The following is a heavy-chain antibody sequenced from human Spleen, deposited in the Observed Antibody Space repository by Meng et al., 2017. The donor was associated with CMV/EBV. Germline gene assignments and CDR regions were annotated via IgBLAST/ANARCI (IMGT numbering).Heavy chain of an antibody. Sequence: ASVKVSCKASGYNFTGYYIHWVRQAPGQGLEWMGWINPNSGGTNYAQKFQGRITMTGDTSITTAYMELSRLRSDDMVVYHCATVKNYCTGGTCSSTGYYGMDVWGQGTTVTVSS. CDR2: INPNSGGT. D-gene: IGHD2-15*01. CDR1: GYNFTGYY. CDR3: ATVKNYCTGGTCSSTGYYGMDV. V-gene: IGHV1-2*02. J-gene: IGHJ6*02.